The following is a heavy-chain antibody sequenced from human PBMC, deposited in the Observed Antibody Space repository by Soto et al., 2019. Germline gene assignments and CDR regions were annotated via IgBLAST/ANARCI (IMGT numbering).Heavy chain of an antibody. CDR1: GFMFNNYA. CDR2: ISVGGGTT. CDR3: AKDSLTTGINFFDS. Sequence: PGGSLRLSCAASGFMFNNYAMSWVRQAPGRRLEWVSSISVGGGTTYYADSVKGRFTISRENSKNTLYLQMNSLRAEDTAVYYCAKDSLTTGINFFDSWGQGTLVTVSS. V-gene: IGHV3-23*01. J-gene: IGHJ5*01. D-gene: IGHD4-17*01.